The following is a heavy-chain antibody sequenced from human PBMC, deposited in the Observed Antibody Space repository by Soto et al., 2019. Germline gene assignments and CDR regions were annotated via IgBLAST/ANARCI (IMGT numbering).Heavy chain of an antibody. V-gene: IGHV4-34*01. CDR2: IYYSGST. J-gene: IGHJ5*02. CDR3: ARTPSQNYDFWSGYYSNWFDP. CDR1: GGSFSGYY. Sequence: SETLSLTCAVYGGSFSGYYWSWIRQPPGKGLEWIGGIYYSGSTYYNPSLKSRVTISVDTSKNQFSLKLSSVTAADTAVYYCARTPSQNYDFWSGYYSNWFDPWGQGTLVTVSS. D-gene: IGHD3-3*01.